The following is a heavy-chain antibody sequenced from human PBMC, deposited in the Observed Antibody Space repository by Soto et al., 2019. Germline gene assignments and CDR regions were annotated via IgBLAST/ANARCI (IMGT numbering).Heavy chain of an antibody. CDR2: INHSGST. V-gene: IGHV4-34*01. CDR1: GGSFSGYY. Sequence: SETLSLTCAVYGGSFSGYYWSWIRQPPGKGLEWIGEINHSGSTNYNPSLKSRVTISVDTSKNQFSLKLSSVTAADTAVYYCAKRYYDFWSGTGAFDIWGQGTMVTVSS. J-gene: IGHJ3*02. CDR3: AKRYYDFWSGTGAFDI. D-gene: IGHD3-3*01.